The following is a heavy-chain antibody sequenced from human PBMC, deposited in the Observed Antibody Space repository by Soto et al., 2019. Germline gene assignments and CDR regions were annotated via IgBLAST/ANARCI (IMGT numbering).Heavy chain of an antibody. J-gene: IGHJ3*02. CDR2: ISSSSSYT. CDR3: ARVSVDAFDI. CDR1: GFTFSDYY. Sequence: GESLKISCAASGFTFSDYYMSWIRQAPGKGLEWVSYISSSSSYTNYADSVKGRFTISRDNAKNSLYLQMNSLRAEDTAVYYCARVSVDAFDIWGQGTMVTVSS. V-gene: IGHV3-11*06.